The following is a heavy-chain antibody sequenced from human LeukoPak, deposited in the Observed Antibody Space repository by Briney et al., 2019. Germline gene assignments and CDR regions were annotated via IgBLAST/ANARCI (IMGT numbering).Heavy chain of an antibody. Sequence: SETLSLTCTVSGGSISSSSYYWGWIRQPPGKGLEWVGSIYYSGSTYYNPSLKSRVTISVDTSKNQFSLKLSSVTAADTAVYYCARQLGYRGSGSYYHDYWGQGTLVTVSS. J-gene: IGHJ4*02. CDR2: IYYSGST. V-gene: IGHV4-39*01. CDR1: GGSISSSSYY. D-gene: IGHD3-10*01. CDR3: ARQLGYRGSGSYYHDY.